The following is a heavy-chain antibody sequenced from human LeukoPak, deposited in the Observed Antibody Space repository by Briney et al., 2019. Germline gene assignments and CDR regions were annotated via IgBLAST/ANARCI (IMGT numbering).Heavy chain of an antibody. CDR1: GGSFSGYY. J-gene: IGHJ5*02. CDR3: ASIRGPVRSSPLDP. D-gene: IGHD3-10*01. Sequence: SETLSLTCAVYGGSFSGYYWSWIRQPPGKGLEWIGEINHSGSTNYNPSFKSRVTISVDTSKNQFSLKLSSVTAADTAVYYCASIRGPVRSSPLDPWGQGTLVTVSS. CDR2: INHSGST. V-gene: IGHV4-34*01.